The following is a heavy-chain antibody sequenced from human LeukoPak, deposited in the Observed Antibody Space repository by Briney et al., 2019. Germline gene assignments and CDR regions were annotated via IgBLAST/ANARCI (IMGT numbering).Heavy chain of an antibody. D-gene: IGHD1-26*01. CDR1: GFTFSDYY. V-gene: IGHV3-11*01. Sequence: PGGSLRLSCAASGFTFSDYYMSWLRQAPGKGMEWVSYISSSGSTIYYADSVKGRFTISRDNAKNSLYMQMNSLRAEDTAVYYCARGRHYNVGATRVSFDPWGQGTLVTVSS. CDR2: ISSSGSTI. CDR3: ARGRHYNVGATRVSFDP. J-gene: IGHJ5*02.